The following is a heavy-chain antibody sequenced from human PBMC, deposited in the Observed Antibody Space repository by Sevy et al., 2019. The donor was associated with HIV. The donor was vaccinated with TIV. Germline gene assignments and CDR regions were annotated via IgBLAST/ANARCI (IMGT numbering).Heavy chain of an antibody. CDR2: ISYNERNQ. D-gene: IGHD2-15*01. CDR1: GFSLSDHA. J-gene: IGHJ4*02. V-gene: IGHV3-30*04. Sequence: GGPLRLSCAASGFSLSDHAGGGVRQTPGKGLEWLAVISYNERNQYYADSVKGRFTISKDDSKNTLYLQLNSLRAEDTAVYYCARFVGYCSGGRCSIIDFWGQGTLVTVSS. CDR3: ARFVGYCSGGRCSIIDF.